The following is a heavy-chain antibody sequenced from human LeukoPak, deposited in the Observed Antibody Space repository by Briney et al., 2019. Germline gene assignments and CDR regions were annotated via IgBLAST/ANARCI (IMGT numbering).Heavy chain of an antibody. D-gene: IGHD3-22*01. CDR2: ISGSGGST. CDR3: AKTSSGYDY. Sequence: PGGSLRLSCAASGFTFSSYGTHWVRQAPGKGLEWVSAISGSGGSTYYADSVKGRFTISRDNSKNTLYLQMNSLRAEDTAVYYCAKTSSGYDYWGQGTLVAVSS. CDR1: GFTFSSYG. V-gene: IGHV3-23*01. J-gene: IGHJ4*02.